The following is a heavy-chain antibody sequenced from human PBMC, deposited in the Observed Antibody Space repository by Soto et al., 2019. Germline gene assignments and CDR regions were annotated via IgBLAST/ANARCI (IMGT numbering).Heavy chain of an antibody. Sequence: EVQLVESGGGLVQPGGSLRLSCAASGFTFSSHWMSWGRQAPGKGLEWVANIKQDGSEKYYVDSVKGRFTISRDNAKNSLYLQMDSLRVEDTAVYYCTRDLYYAMDVWGQGTTVTVSS. CDR3: TRDLYYAMDV. V-gene: IGHV3-7*01. CDR2: IKQDGSEK. CDR1: GFTFSSHW. J-gene: IGHJ6*02.